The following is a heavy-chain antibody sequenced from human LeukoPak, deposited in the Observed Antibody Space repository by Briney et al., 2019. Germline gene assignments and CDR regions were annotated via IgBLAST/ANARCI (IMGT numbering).Heavy chain of an antibody. CDR3: ARGPVLLDAFDI. J-gene: IGHJ3*02. V-gene: IGHV4-34*01. CDR1: GGSFSGYY. CDR2: INHSGST. D-gene: IGHD3-10*01. Sequence: SETLSLTCAVYGGSFSGYYWSWIRQPPGKGLEWIGEINHSGSTNYNPSLKSRVTISVDTSKNQFSLKLSSVTAADTAVYYCARGPVLLDAFDIWGQGTMVTVS.